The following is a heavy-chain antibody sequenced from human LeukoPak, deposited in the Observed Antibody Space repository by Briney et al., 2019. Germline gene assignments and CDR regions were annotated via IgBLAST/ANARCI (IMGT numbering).Heavy chain of an antibody. CDR2: IYYSGGT. CDR3: ARGARGYSGYEYYFDY. D-gene: IGHD5-12*01. Sequence: PSETLSLTCTVSGGSISRYYWSWIRQPPGKGLEWIGYIYYSGGTSYNPSLKSRFTMSVDTSKNQFSLKLSSVSASDTAVCYCARGARGYSGYEYYFDYWGQGTLVTVSS. J-gene: IGHJ4*02. V-gene: IGHV4-59*01. CDR1: GGSISRYY.